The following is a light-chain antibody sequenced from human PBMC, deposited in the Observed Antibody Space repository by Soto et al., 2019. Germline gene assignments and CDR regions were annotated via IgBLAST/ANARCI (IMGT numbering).Light chain of an antibody. CDR2: AAF. Sequence: EIVMTQSPATLSVSPGERATLSCRASRSISSNVAWYQQKPGQSPRLLIYAAFIRATGIPARFSGSGSGTEFTLTISSLQSEDFAVYYCQQYNDWPPYSFGQGTKVDIK. J-gene: IGKJ2*01. V-gene: IGKV3-15*01. CDR3: QQYNDWPPYS. CDR1: RSISSN.